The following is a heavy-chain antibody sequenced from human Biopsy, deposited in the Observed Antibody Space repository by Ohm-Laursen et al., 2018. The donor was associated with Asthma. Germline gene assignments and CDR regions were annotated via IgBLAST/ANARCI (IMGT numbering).Heavy chain of an antibody. J-gene: IGHJ4*02. D-gene: IGHD1-26*01. V-gene: IGHV3-30*18. CDR1: GFTFSNYG. CDR3: AKDVFPGWELRRGPDY. CDR2: ISFDGSNK. Sequence: RSLRLSCTAPGFTFSNYGMHWVRQAPGKGLDWVAVISFDGSNKNYTDSVKGRFTIPRDNSRNTLHLQMNSLRAEDTAVYYCAKDVFPGWELRRGPDYWGQGTLVTVSS.